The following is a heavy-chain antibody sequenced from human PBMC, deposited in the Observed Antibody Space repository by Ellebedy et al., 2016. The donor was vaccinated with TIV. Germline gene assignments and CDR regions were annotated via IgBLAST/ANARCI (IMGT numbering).Heavy chain of an antibody. Sequence: AASVKVFCKASGYTFTRYHMHWVRQAPGQGLEWMGIINPSAGSTSYAQKFQGRVTMTRDTSTSTVYMELSSLRSEDTAVYYCASDPYTPDYYYAMDVWGQGTTVTVSS. CDR3: ASDPYTPDYYYAMDV. CDR2: INPSAGST. CDR1: GYTFTRYH. J-gene: IGHJ6*02. V-gene: IGHV1-46*01. D-gene: IGHD1-1*01.